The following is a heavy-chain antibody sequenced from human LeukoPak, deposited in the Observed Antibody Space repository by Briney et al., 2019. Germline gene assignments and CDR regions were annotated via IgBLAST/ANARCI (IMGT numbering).Heavy chain of an antibody. CDR1: GFTFSRYW. CDR3: ATTVRLAGQGYIDY. V-gene: IGHV3-7*01. Sequence: GGSLRLSCATSGFTFSRYWMSWVRQLPGKGLEWVASIKQDGSEEKFADSVKGRFTIYRDDAKNSVDLQMNSLGAEDTAVYFCATTVRLAGQGYIDYWGQGTLVTVSS. CDR2: IKQDGSEE. D-gene: IGHD6-19*01. J-gene: IGHJ4*02.